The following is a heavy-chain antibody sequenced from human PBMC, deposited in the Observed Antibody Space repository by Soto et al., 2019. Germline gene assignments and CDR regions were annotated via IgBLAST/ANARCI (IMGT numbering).Heavy chain of an antibody. Sequence: GGSLRLSCAASGFTFSSYAMSWVRQAPGKGLEWVSIISASGGSTYSADSVKGRFTVSRDNSKNMLYVQMNSLRAEDTAVYYCAKARGYAFDIWGQGAMVTVAS. CDR2: ISASGGST. CDR3: AKARGYAFDI. D-gene: IGHD3-10*01. V-gene: IGHV3-23*01. CDR1: GFTFSSYA. J-gene: IGHJ3*02.